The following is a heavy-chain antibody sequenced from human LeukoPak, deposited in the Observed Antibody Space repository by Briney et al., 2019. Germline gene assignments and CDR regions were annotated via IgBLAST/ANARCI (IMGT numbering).Heavy chain of an antibody. CDR2: ISAYNGNT. D-gene: IGHD3-22*01. CDR1: GYTFTSYG. V-gene: IGHV1-18*01. Sequence: ASVKVSCKASGYTFTSYGINWVRQAPGQGLEWMGWISAYNGNTNYAQKLQGRVTMTTDTSTSTAYMELRSLRSDDTAVYYCARDYYDSSGYYRGGDYFDYWGQGTLVTVSS. J-gene: IGHJ4*02. CDR3: ARDYYDSSGYYRGGDYFDY.